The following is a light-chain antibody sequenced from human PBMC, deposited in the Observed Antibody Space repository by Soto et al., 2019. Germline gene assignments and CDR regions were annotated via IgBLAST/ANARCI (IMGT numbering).Light chain of an antibody. CDR1: SSNIGSNN. Sequence: QPVLTQPPSTSGIPGQRVTISCSGASSNIGSNNVNWYQQLPGTAPKLLIFGNDQRPSGVPDRFSGSKSGTSASLAISGLQSEDEADYFCAAWDDRLNGYVFGTGTKLTVL. CDR3: AAWDDRLNGYV. CDR2: GND. V-gene: IGLV1-44*01. J-gene: IGLJ1*01.